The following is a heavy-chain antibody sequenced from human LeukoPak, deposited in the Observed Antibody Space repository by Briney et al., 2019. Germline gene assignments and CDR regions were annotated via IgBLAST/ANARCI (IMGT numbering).Heavy chain of an antibody. D-gene: IGHD3-9*01. CDR1: DDSISSYY. CDR2: IYYSGST. Sequence: SETLSLTCTVSDDSISSYYWSWIRQPPGRGLEWIGYIYYSGSTNYNPSLKSRVTISVDPSKNQFSLKLSSVTAVDTAVYYCARGAYDILTGNFRYWYFDLWGRGTLVTVSS. V-gene: IGHV4-59*01. CDR3: ARGAYDILTGNFRYWYFDL. J-gene: IGHJ2*01.